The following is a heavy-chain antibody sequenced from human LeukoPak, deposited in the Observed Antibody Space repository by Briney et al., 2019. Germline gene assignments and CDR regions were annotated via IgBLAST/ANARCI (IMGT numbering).Heavy chain of an antibody. Sequence: TGGSLRLSCASCGFTFNTYAMHWVRQAPGKGLEWVAVIRYDESNRYYSDSVKARFTISRDNSKNTLYLQMNSLRAEDTAVYYCARDRGKGGYVDYWGQGTLVTVSS. J-gene: IGHJ4*02. CDR2: IRYDESNR. D-gene: IGHD3-10*01. CDR1: GFTFNTYA. CDR3: ARDRGKGGYVDY. V-gene: IGHV3-33*01.